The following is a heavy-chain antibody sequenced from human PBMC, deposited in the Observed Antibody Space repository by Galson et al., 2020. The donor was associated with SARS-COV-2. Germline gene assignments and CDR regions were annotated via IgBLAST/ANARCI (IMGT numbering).Heavy chain of an antibody. CDR2: IHYSGST. D-gene: IGHD3-9*01. J-gene: IGHJ6*02. Sequence: SETLSLTCTVPGGSVRSSGKYWVWIRQSPGKGLEYIGSIHYSGSTYYNPSLKSRVTTSVDTSKNQVSLKLSSVTAADTAVYYCARGAYDPLAGHYRDYGMDVWGQGTTVTMSS. CDR3: ARGAYDPLAGHYRDYGMDV. CDR1: GGSVRSSGKY. V-gene: IGHV4-39*01.